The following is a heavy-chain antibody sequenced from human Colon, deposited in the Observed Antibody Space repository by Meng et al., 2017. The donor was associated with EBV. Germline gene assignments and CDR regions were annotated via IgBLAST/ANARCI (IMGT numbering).Heavy chain of an antibody. J-gene: IGHJ5*02. CDR3: ARGEYYNWFDP. V-gene: IGHV4-30-4*01. D-gene: IGHD2/OR15-2a*01. CDR2: IYYSGNT. Sequence: QVQVQESGPGLVKPSQTLSLTCTVSGGSMSSGDYFWNWIRQPPGKGLEWIGYIYYSGNTYYNPSLKSRVTISIDTSKNQFSLKLSSVTAADTAVYYCARGEYYNWFDPWGQGTLVTVSS. CDR1: GGSMSSGDYF.